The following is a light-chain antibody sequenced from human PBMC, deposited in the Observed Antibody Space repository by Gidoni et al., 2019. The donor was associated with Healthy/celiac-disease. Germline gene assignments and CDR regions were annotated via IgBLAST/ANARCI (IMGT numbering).Light chain of an antibody. CDR1: SIDVGGYNY. V-gene: IGLV2-14*01. J-gene: IGLJ1*01. CDR2: DVS. Sequence: QSALTQPASVSGSPGQSITISCTGTSIDVGGYNYVSWYQQNPGKAPKLMIYDVSNRPSGVSNRFSGSKSGNTASLTISGLQAEDEADYYCSSYTSSSTPYVFGTGTKVTVL. CDR3: SSYTSSSTPYV.